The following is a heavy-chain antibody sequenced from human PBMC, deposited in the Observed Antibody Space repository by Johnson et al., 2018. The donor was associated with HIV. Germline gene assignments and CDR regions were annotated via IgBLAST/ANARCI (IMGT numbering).Heavy chain of an antibody. CDR3: ARGDIVVVPAATRAQDAFDI. D-gene: IGHD2-2*01. CDR2: ISYDGSNK. V-gene: IGHV3-7*01. Sequence: VQLVESGGGLVKPGGSLRLSCAASGFTFSDYYMSWIRQAPGKGLEWVAVISYDGSNKYYVDSVKGRFTISRDNAKNSLYLQMNSLRAEDTAVYYCARGDIVVVPAATRAQDAFDIWGQGTMVTVSS. J-gene: IGHJ3*02. CDR1: GFTFSDYY.